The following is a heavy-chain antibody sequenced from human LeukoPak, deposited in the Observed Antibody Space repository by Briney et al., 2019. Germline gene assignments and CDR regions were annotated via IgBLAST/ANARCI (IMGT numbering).Heavy chain of an antibody. D-gene: IGHD1-26*01. Sequence: PGGSLRLSCAASGFTVSSNYMSWVRQAPGKGLERVSHISSSRSTIYYVDSVKGRFTISRDNAKSSLFLQMNSLRAEDTAVYYCARGESFDIWGQGTTVTVSS. V-gene: IGHV3-48*04. CDR1: GFTVSSNY. CDR2: ISSSRSTI. J-gene: IGHJ3*02. CDR3: ARGESFDI.